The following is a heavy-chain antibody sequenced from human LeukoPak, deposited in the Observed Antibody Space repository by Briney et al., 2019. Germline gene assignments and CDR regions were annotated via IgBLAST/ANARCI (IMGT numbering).Heavy chain of an antibody. J-gene: IGHJ4*02. Sequence: PGGSLRLSCAASGFTFDDYGMSWVRQAPGKGLEWVSGINWNGGSTGYADSVKGRFTISRDNAKNSLYLQMNSLRAEDTAVYYCAREMSYYDSGTYYNSFDYWGQGTLVTVSS. D-gene: IGHD3-10*01. CDR2: INWNGGST. CDR3: AREMSYYDSGTYYNSFDY. V-gene: IGHV3-20*04. CDR1: GFTFDDYG.